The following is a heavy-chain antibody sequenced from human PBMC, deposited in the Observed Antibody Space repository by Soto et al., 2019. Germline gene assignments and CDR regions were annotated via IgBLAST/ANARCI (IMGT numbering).Heavy chain of an antibody. Sequence: PSETLSLTCAVYGGSFSGYYWSWIRQPPGKGLEWIGEINHSGSTNYNPSLKSRVTISVDTSKNQFSLKLSSVTAADTAVYYCARVTYYDFWSGYFNPNNLFAPWGQGTLVTVSS. CDR1: GGSFSGYY. D-gene: IGHD3-3*01. CDR2: INHSGST. CDR3: ARVTYYDFWSGYFNPNNLFAP. V-gene: IGHV4-34*01. J-gene: IGHJ5*02.